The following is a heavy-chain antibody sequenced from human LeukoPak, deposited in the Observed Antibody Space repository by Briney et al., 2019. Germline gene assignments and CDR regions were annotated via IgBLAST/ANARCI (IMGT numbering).Heavy chain of an antibody. J-gene: IGHJ4*02. CDR2: FDPEDGET. CDR1: GYTLTELS. V-gene: IGHV1-24*01. D-gene: IGHD6-19*01. Sequence: ASVKVSCKVSGYTLTELSMHWVRQAPGKGLEWMGGFDPEDGETIYAQEFQGRVTMTEDTSTDTAYMELSSLRSEDTAVYYCATSTRGYSSGWYQGYDYWGQGTLVTVSS. CDR3: ATSTRGYSSGWYQGYDY.